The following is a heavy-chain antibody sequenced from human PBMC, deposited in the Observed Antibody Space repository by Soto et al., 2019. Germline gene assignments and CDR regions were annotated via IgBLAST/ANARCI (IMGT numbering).Heavy chain of an antibody. CDR1: GFTFRSYG. Sequence: GGSLRLSCAASAAGFTFRSYGMHWFRQAPGKGLQCVASISYDGSNRKYADSVKGRFTVSRDNSKNTLYLEMNSLRTEDTAVYYCVNDQVVEGHYYGPSELFFWGEGTLVTVSS. J-gene: IGHJ4*02. CDR2: ISYDGSNR. D-gene: IGHD3-10*01. CDR3: VNDQVVEGHYYGPSELFF. V-gene: IGHV3-30*18.